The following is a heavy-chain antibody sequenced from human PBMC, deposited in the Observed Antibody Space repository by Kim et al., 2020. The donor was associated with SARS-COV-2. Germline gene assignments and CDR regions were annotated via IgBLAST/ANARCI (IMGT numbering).Heavy chain of an antibody. J-gene: IGHJ6*02. CDR2: SSGSGGST. CDR3: AKESYGDYGGNSGMDV. CDR1: GFSFSSFA. V-gene: IGHV3-23*01. Sequence: GGSLRLSCAASGFSFSSFAMSWVRQAPGKGLEWVSASSGSGGSTYYADSVKGRFTISRDNSKNTLYLQMNSVRAEDTAVYYCAKESYGDYGGNSGMDVWGQGTTVTVSS. D-gene: IGHD4-17*01.